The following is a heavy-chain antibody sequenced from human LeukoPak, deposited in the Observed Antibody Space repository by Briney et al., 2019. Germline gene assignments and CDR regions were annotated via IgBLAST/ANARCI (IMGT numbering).Heavy chain of an antibody. J-gene: IGHJ4*02. V-gene: IGHV4-59*01. CDR3: ARVLRLGEFVDH. Sequence: PPETLSLTCTVSGGSISSYYWSWIRQPPGKGLEWIGYIYYSGSTNYNPSLKSRVTISVDTSKNQFSLKLSSVTAADTAVYYCARVLRLGEFVDHWGQGTLVTVSS. D-gene: IGHD3-16*01. CDR2: IYYSGST. CDR1: GGSISSYY.